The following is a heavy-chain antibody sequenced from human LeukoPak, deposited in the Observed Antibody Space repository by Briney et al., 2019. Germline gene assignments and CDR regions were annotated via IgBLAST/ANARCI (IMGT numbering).Heavy chain of an antibody. CDR1: GGSISSGGYY. D-gene: IGHD4-23*01. Sequence: PSETLSLTCTVSGGSISSGGYYWSWIRQHPGKGLEWIGYTYYSGSTYYNPSLKSRVTISVDTSKNQFSLKLSSVTAADTAVYYCARVVPYGGNSDYWGQGTLVTVSS. CDR3: ARVVPYGGNSDY. J-gene: IGHJ4*02. CDR2: TYYSGST. V-gene: IGHV4-31*03.